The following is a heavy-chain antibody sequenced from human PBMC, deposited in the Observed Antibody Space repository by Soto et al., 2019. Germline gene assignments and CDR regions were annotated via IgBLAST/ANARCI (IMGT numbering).Heavy chain of an antibody. D-gene: IGHD3-16*01. CDR3: ARGDSQVSSVFDY. Sequence: SETLSLTCPVSGGPFPNCGYYWSWIRQEPGKVLEWIGYTHYSGDTSYNPSLRSRVTISTDTSKTQFSLRLRSVTSADTAVYYCARGDSQVSSVFDYWGHGMLVTVSS. V-gene: IGHV4-31*03. CDR1: GGPFPNCGYY. CDR2: THYSGDT. J-gene: IGHJ4*01.